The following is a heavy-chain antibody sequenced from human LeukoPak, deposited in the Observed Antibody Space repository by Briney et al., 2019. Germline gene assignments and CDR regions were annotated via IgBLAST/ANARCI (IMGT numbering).Heavy chain of an antibody. J-gene: IGHJ6*02. D-gene: IGHD5-18*01. CDR1: GYTFTSYD. Sequence: ASVKVSCKASGYTFTSYDINWVRQATGQGLEWMGWMNPNSGNTGYAQKFQGRVTMTRNTSISTAYMELNSLRAEDTAVYYCARDAMVSYYYYGMDVWGQGTTVTVSS. CDR3: ARDAMVSYYYYGMDV. CDR2: MNPNSGNT. V-gene: IGHV1-8*01.